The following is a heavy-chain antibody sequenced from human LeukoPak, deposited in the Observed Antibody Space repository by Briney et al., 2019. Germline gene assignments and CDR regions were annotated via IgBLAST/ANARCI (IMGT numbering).Heavy chain of an antibody. CDR2: IYYSGST. V-gene: IGHV4-59*12. D-gene: IGHD6-19*01. Sequence: SETLSLTCTVSGGSISSYYWSWIRQPPGKGLEWIGYIYYSGSTNYNPSLKSRVTISVDTSKNQFSLKLSSVTAADTAVYYCAIKRSGWPRDRRWFDPWGQGTLVTVSS. CDR1: GGSISSYY. CDR3: AIKRSGWPRDRRWFDP. J-gene: IGHJ5*02.